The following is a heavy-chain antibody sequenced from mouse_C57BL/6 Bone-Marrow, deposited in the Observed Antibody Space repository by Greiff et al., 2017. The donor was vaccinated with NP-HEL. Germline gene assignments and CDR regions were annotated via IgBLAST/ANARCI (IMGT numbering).Heavy chain of an antibody. CDR1: GYTFTDYE. CDR3: TLWDRDY. J-gene: IGHJ2*01. V-gene: IGHV1-15*01. CDR2: IDPETGGT. Sequence: VQLQQSGAELVRPGASVTLSCKASGYTFTDYEMHWVKQTPVHGLEWIGAIDPETGGTAYNQKFKGKAILTADKSSSTAYMALRSLTSEDSAVYYCTLWDRDYWGQGTTLTGSS. D-gene: IGHD4-1*01.